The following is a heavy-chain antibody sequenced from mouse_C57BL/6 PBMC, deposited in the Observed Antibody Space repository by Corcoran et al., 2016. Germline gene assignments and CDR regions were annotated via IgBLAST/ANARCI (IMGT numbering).Heavy chain of an antibody. CDR3: ARLGPHYFDY. CDR1: GYTFTTYG. V-gene: IGHV9-3*01. D-gene: IGHD4-1*01. CDR2: INTYSGVP. Sequence: QIQLVQSGPELKKPGETVKISCKASGYTFTTYGMSWVKQAPGKGLKWMGWINTYSGVPTYADDFKGRFAFSLEPSASTAYLQINNLKNEDTATYFCARLGPHYFDYWGQGTTLTVSS. J-gene: IGHJ2*01.